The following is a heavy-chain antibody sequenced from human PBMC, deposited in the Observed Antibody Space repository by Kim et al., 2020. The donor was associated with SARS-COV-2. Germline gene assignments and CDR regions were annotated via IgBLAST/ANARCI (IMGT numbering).Heavy chain of an antibody. V-gene: IGHV1-69*13. CDR3: ARDKEYYGSGSYQYYYYYGMDV. J-gene: IGHJ6*02. CDR2: IIPIFGTA. CDR1: GGTFSSYA. D-gene: IGHD3-10*01. Sequence: SVKVSCKASGGTFSSYAISWVRQAPGQGLEWMGGIIPIFGTANYAQKFQGRVTITADESTSTAYMELSSLRSEDTAVYYCARDKEYYGSGSYQYYYYYGMDVWGQGTTVTVSS.